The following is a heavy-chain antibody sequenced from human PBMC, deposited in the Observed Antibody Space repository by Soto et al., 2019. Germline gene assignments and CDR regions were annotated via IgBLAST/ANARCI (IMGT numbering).Heavy chain of an antibody. CDR1: GYTFTSYG. J-gene: IGHJ6*02. CDR3: ARDRYCSGGSSFRFYCGMDV. Sequence: QVQLVQSGAEVKKPGASVKVSCKASGYTFTSYGISWVRQAPGQGLDWMGGISAYNGNTNYAQKLQGRVTMTTDTNTRTAYMELRSLRSHDTAVYYCARDRYCSGGSSFRFYCGMDVWGQGTTVTVSS. CDR2: ISAYNGNT. V-gene: IGHV1-18*01. D-gene: IGHD2-15*01.